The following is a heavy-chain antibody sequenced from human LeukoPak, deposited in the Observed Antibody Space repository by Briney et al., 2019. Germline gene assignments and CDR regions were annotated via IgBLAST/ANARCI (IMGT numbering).Heavy chain of an antibody. J-gene: IGHJ5*02. CDR2: ISYDGSNK. CDR1: GFTFSSYG. CDR3: ATRDGP. V-gene: IGHV3-30*03. Sequence: GRSLRLSCAASGFTFSSYGMHWVRQAPGKGLEWVAVISYDGSNKYYADSVKGRFTISRDNSKNTLYLQMNSLRAEDTAVYYCATRDGPWGQGTLVTVSS.